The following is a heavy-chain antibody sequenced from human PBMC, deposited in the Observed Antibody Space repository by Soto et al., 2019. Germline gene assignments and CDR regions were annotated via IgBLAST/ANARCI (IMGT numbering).Heavy chain of an antibody. Sequence: GGSLRLSCVASGFTFSGYGMHWVRQAPGKGLEWLAVISHDGSDKYYADSVRGRFTISRDNSENTLYLQMNSLRPEDTAVYYCAKEDVWFAKDYWGQGTLVTVS. CDR1: GFTFSGYG. CDR3: AKEDVWFAKDY. V-gene: IGHV3-30*18. CDR2: ISHDGSDK. J-gene: IGHJ4*02. D-gene: IGHD3-10*01.